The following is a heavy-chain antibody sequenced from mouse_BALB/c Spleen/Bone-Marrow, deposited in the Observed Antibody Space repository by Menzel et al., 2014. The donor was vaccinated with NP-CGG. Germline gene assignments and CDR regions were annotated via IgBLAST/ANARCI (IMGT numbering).Heavy chain of an antibody. CDR1: GYTFTTYT. D-gene: IGHD2-1*01. CDR2: INPSSGYT. J-gene: IGHJ4*01. V-gene: IGHV1-4*01. Sequence: VKVVESGAELARPGASVKMSCRASGYTFTTYTMHWVKQRPGQGLEWIGYINPSSGYTYYNQKFKGKATLTADKSSSAAYLQLSSLTSEDSAVYYCARVYGNYDAMDYWGQGTSVTVSS. CDR3: ARVYGNYDAMDY.